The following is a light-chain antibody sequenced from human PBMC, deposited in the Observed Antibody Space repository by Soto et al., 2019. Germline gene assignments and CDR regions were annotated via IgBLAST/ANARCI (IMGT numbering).Light chain of an antibody. Sequence: DIQMTQSPSSLSASVGDRVTITCRASQSIDTYLNWYQQKPGKAPKFLIYAASSLRSGVPSRFSGSGSGTEFTLTISSLQPDDFATYYCQHYNSYSEAFGQGTKVDIK. V-gene: IGKV1-16*01. CDR1: QSIDTY. CDR2: AAS. J-gene: IGKJ1*01. CDR3: QHYNSYSEA.